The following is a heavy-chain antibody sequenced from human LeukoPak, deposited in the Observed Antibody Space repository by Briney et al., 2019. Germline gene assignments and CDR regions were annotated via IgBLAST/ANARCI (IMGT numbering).Heavy chain of an antibody. D-gene: IGHD3-16*02. J-gene: IGHJ4*02. Sequence: GASVKVSCKASGYTFTSYDINWVRQATGQGLEWMGWMNPNSGNTGYAQKFQGRVTMTRNTSISAAYMELSSLRSEDTAVYYCARGLYDYVWGSYPEGYWGQGTLVTVSS. V-gene: IGHV1-8*01. CDR3: ARGLYDYVWGSYPEGY. CDR1: GYTFTSYD. CDR2: MNPNSGNT.